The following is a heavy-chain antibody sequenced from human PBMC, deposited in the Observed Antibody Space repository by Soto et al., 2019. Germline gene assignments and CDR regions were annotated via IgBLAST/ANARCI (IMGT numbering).Heavy chain of an antibody. D-gene: IGHD2-2*01. CDR2: ISWNSGSI. CDR1: GFTFDDYA. J-gene: IGHJ4*02. V-gene: IGHV3-9*01. Sequence: GGSLRLSCAASGFTFDDYAMHWVRQAPGKGLEWVSGISWNSGSIGYADSVKGRFTISRDNAKNSLYLQMNSLRAEDTALYYCAKDINGVVVPAAFFDYWGQGTLVTVSS. CDR3: AKDINGVVVPAAFFDY.